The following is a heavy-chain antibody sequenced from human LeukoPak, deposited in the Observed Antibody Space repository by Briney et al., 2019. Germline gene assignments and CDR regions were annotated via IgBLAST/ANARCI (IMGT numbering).Heavy chain of an antibody. J-gene: IGHJ6*03. CDR2: IYTSGST. D-gene: IGHD2-2*01. Sequence: SETLSLTCTVSGGSINSYYWSWIRQPAGKGLEWIGRIYTSGSTNYNPSLKSRVTMSLDTSQNQFSLKLSSVTAADTAVYYCARDWGCSSTSCYWKGTYYMDVWGKGTTVTISS. CDR3: ARDWGCSSTSCYWKGTYYMDV. CDR1: GGSINSYY. V-gene: IGHV4-4*07.